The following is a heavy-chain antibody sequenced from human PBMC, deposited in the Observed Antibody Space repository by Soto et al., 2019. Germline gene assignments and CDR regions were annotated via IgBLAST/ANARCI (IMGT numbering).Heavy chain of an antibody. CDR3: ARGWQDGDPCFDR. V-gene: IGHV3-23*01. CDR2: ISVGGGTT. CDR1: GFTFSSYA. J-gene: IGHJ4*02. Sequence: VQLLESGGGLVQPGGSLRLSCAASGFTFSSYAMSWVRQAPGRGLECVSYISVGGGTTYFADSVKGRFTISRDNSKDTLYLQMNSLRAEDPAVYFCARGWQDGDPCFDRWGQGTLVTVSS. D-gene: IGHD4-17*01.